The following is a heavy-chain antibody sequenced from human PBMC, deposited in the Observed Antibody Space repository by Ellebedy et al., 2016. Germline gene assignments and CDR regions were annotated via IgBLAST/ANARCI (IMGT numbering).Heavy chain of an antibody. D-gene: IGHD4-17*01. V-gene: IGHV3-11*06. CDR2: ISSSSSYT. CDR3: ARDGGHDYGDTTLDY. J-gene: IGHJ4*02. Sequence: GGSLRLSCAASGFTFSDYYMSWIRQAPGKGLEWVSYISSSSSYTNYADSVKGRFTISRDNAKNSLYLQMNSLGAEDTAVYYCARDGGHDYGDTTLDYWGQGTLVTVSS. CDR1: GFTFSDYY.